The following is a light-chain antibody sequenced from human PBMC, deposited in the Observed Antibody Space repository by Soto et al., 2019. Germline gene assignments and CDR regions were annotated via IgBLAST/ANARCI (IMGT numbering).Light chain of an antibody. CDR1: SSNIGAGYD. Sequence: QSALTQPPSVSGAPGQRVTISCTGSSSNIGAGYDVHWYQQLPGTAPKLLIYGNSNRPSGVPDRFSGSKSGTSASLAITGLQAEDEADYYFQSYDSSLNPYVFGTGTKLTVL. CDR2: GNS. J-gene: IGLJ1*01. V-gene: IGLV1-40*01. CDR3: QSYDSSLNPYV.